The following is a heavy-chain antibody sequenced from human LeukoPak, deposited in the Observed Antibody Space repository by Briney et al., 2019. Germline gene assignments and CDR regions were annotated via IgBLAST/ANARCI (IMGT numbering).Heavy chain of an antibody. CDR2: ISYDGSNK. Sequence: HPGRSLRLSCAASGFTFSSYAMHWVRQAPGKGLEWVAVISYDGSNKYYADSVKGRFTISRDNSKNTLYLQMNSLRAEDTAVYYCAKDWAAAAGTFDYWGQGTLVTVPS. CDR3: AKDWAAAAGTFDY. CDR1: GFTFSSYA. V-gene: IGHV3-30*04. J-gene: IGHJ4*02. D-gene: IGHD6-13*01.